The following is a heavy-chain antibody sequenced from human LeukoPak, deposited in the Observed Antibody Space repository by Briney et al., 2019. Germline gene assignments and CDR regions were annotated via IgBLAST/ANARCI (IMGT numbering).Heavy chain of an antibody. Sequence: SETLSLTCTVSGGSISSYYWSWIRQPPGKGLEWIGYIYTSGSTNYNPSLKSRVTISVDTSKNQFSLKLSSVTAADTAVYYCARVPPLYSYGPIDYWGQGTLVTVSS. J-gene: IGHJ4*02. CDR2: IYTSGST. CDR1: GGSISSYY. D-gene: IGHD5-18*01. CDR3: ARVPPLYSYGPIDY. V-gene: IGHV4-4*09.